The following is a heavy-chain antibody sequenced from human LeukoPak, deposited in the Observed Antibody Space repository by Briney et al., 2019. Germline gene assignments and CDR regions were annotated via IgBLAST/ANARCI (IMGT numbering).Heavy chain of an antibody. CDR3: AKGGPEASAGLSWFDP. V-gene: IGHV4-59*01. CDR2: TFYSGNA. J-gene: IGHJ5*02. Sequence: PSETLSLTCTVSGGSINFYYWHWMRQPPGKGPEWIGHTFYSGNAKYNPSLESRVTISVDRSKNQISLNLNSVTAADTAVYYCAKGGPEASAGLSWFDPWGQGTLVTVSS. CDR1: GGSINFYY. D-gene: IGHD1-14*01.